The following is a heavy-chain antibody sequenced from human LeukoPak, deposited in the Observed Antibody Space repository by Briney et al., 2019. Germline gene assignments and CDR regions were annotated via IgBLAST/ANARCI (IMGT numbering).Heavy chain of an antibody. D-gene: IGHD1-20*01. V-gene: IGHV1-46*01. CDR3: ARDGRGLHNWNQKRRTYYMDV. Sequence: GASVKVSCKASGYTFSTYYMHWVRQAPGQGLEWMGIINPSAGSTTYAQKFQGRVTMTRDTSTSTVYMELSRLRSDDTAVYYCARDGRGLHNWNQKRRTYYMDVWGKGTTVTVSS. CDR2: INPSAGST. CDR1: GYTFSTYY. J-gene: IGHJ6*03.